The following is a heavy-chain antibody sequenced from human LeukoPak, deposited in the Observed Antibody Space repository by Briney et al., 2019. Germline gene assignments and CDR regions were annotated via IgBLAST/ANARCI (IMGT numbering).Heavy chain of an antibody. CDR2: IYHSGRT. CDR3: ARRGVLLWFGELFVGKNNWFDP. D-gene: IGHD3-10*01. CDR1: GYSISRGYY. J-gene: IGHJ5*02. Sequence: MTSETLSLTCTVSGYSISRGYYWGWIRQPPGKGLEWIGSIYHSGRTYYNPSLKSRVTISVDTSKNQFSLKLSSVTAADTAVYYCARRGVLLWFGELFVGKNNWFDPWGQGTLVTVSS. V-gene: IGHV4-38-2*02.